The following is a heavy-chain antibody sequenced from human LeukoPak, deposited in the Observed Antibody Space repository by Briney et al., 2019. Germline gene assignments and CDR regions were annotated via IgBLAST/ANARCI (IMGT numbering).Heavy chain of an antibody. CDR2: INPSGGST. CDR3: ARTAYSSGWYAAFDI. J-gene: IGHJ3*02. Sequence: ASVKVSCKASGYTFASYYMHWVRQAPGQGLEWMGIINPSGGSTSYAQKFQGRVTMTRDTSTSTVYMELSSLRSEDTAAYYCARTAYSSGWYAAFDIWGQGTMVTVSS. CDR1: GYTFASYY. V-gene: IGHV1-46*03. D-gene: IGHD6-19*01.